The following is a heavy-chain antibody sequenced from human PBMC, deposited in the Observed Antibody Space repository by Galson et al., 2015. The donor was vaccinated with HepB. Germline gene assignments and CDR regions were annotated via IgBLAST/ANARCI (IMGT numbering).Heavy chain of an antibody. Sequence: SVKVSCKASGYTFTGYYMHWVRQAPGQGLEWMGIINPSAGSTTYAQKFQGRVTMTRDTSTSTVYMELSSLRSEDTAVYYCSMGELLRGDLDYWGQGTLVTVSS. D-gene: IGHD1-26*01. CDR3: SMGELLRGDLDY. V-gene: IGHV1-46*01. CDR2: INPSAGST. J-gene: IGHJ4*02. CDR1: GYTFTGYY.